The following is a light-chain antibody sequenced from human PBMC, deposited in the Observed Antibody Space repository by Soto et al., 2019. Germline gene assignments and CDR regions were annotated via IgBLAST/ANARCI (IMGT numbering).Light chain of an antibody. V-gene: IGKV1D-12*01. CDR1: QGINNW. CDR2: TTA. Sequence: DLQMTQSPSSVSASVGDRVTNTCRASQGINNWLAWYQQKPGKAPKLLIYTTANLQSGVPSRFSGSGSGTDFTLTISSLQPEDSATYYCQQANSFPLTFGGGTKVGIK. J-gene: IGKJ4*01. CDR3: QQANSFPLT.